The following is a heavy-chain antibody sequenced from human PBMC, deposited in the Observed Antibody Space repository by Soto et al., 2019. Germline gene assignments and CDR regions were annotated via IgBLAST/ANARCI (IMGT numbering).Heavy chain of an antibody. Sequence: DLEESGGGLVKPGGSLRLSCTASGFIFSDYYMSWIRQAPGKGLEWVSDISNSGRITHQADSVEGRFTISRDNAKDSLYLQMNSLRPEDSAIYYCARDHGGGGLTLEYWGQGTLVTVSS. V-gene: IGHV3-11*01. CDR1: GFIFSDYY. CDR3: ARDHGGGGLTLEY. CDR2: ISNSGRIT. D-gene: IGHD3-16*01. J-gene: IGHJ4*02.